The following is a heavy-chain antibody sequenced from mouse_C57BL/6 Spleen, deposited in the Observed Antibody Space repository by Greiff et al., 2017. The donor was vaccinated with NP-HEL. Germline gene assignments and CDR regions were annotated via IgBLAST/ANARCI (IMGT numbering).Heavy chain of an antibody. Sequence: VQLQQSGAELARPGASVKLSCKASGYTFTSYGISWVKQRTGQGLEWIGEIYPRSGNTYYNEKFKGKATLTADKSSSTAYMELRSLTSEDSAVYFCARVGITTVVNSYAMDYWGQGTSVTVSS. D-gene: IGHD1-1*01. CDR2: IYPRSGNT. J-gene: IGHJ4*01. CDR1: GYTFTSYG. CDR3: ARVGITTVVNSYAMDY. V-gene: IGHV1-81*01.